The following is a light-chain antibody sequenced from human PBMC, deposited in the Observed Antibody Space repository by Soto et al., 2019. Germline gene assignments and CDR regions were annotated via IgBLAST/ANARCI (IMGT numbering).Light chain of an antibody. CDR1: SSDVGGYNL. CDR2: GNT. Sequence: QSALTQPASVSVSPGQSITISCTGTSSDVGGYNLVSWYQQHPGKAPKLIIFGNTARPSGVSHRFSGSKSGNTASLTISGVQVEDEADYHCCSYATSSVVFGAGTKVTVL. V-gene: IGLV2-23*01. CDR3: CSYATSSVV. J-gene: IGLJ1*01.